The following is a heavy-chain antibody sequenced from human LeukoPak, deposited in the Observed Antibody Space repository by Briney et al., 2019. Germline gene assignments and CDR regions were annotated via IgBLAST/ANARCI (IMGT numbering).Heavy chain of an antibody. Sequence: GGSLRLSCAASGFTFSSYAMNWVRQAPGKGLEWVSFISGSGDTTYYADSVKGRFTISRDSSKNTLYLQMNSLRAEDTAVYYCAESRGEGRGASNYWGQGTLVTVSS. CDR2: ISGSGDTT. CDR3: AESRGEGRGASNY. J-gene: IGHJ4*02. CDR1: GFTFSSYA. V-gene: IGHV3-23*01. D-gene: IGHD1-26*01.